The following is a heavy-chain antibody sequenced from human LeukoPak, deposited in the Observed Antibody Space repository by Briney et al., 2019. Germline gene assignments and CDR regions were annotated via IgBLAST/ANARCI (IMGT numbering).Heavy chain of an antibody. J-gene: IGHJ4*02. CDR1: GFMFNSYG. CDR2: IWYDGSNK. V-gene: IGHV3-33*01. D-gene: IGHD3-22*01. CDR3: ARDIYYDSSGHYFDY. Sequence: GGSLRLSCAASGFMFNSYGMHWVRQAPGKGLEWVAVIWYDGSNKYYADSVKGRFTISRDNSKNTLYLQMNSLRAEDAAVYYCARDIYYDSSGHYFDYWGQGTQVTVSS.